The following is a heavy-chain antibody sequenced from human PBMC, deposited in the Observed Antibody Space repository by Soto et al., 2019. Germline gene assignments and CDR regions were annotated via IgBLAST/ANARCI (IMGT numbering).Heavy chain of an antibody. Sequence: EVQLLESGGGLVQPGGSLRLSCAASGFTFGSYAMIWVRQAPGKGLGWVSTISSSGDSTYYADSVKGRVTVSRDNSMNTLYMKMNRLRAEDTAVYYCARSDTALSYGFDPWGQGTLVTVSS. CDR2: ISSSGDST. J-gene: IGHJ5*02. V-gene: IGHV3-23*01. CDR3: ARSDTALSYGFDP. D-gene: IGHD5-18*01. CDR1: GFTFGSYA.